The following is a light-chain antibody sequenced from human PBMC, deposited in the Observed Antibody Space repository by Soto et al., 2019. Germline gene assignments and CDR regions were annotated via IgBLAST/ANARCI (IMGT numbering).Light chain of an antibody. V-gene: IGLV8-61*01. J-gene: IGLJ3*02. CDR1: SGSVSTSYY. Sequence: VVTQEPSFSVSPGGTVTLTCGLSSGSVSTSYYPSWYQQTPGQAPRTLMYSTNTRSSGVPDRFSGSILGNKAALTITGAQADDESDYYCVLYMGSGTWVFGGGTKLTVL. CDR3: VLYMGSGTWV. CDR2: STN.